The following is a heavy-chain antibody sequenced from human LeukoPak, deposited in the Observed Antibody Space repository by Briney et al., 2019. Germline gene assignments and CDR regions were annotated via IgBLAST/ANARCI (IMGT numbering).Heavy chain of an antibody. CDR3: VRTNYYTSGSLEDY. J-gene: IGHJ4*02. CDR2: MYYSGST. CDR1: GGSISSYY. D-gene: IGHD3-10*01. Sequence: PSETLSLTCTVSGGSISSYYWSWIRQPPGKGLEWIGYMYYSGSTNYNPSLKSRVTISVVTSKNQFSLKLSSVTAADTAVYYCVRTNYYTSGSLEDYWGQGTLVTVSS. V-gene: IGHV4-59*12.